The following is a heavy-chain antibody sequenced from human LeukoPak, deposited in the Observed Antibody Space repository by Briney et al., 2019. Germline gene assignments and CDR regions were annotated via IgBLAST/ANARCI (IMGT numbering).Heavy chain of an antibody. Sequence: GGSLRLSCAASGFTFSSYGMHWVRQAPGKGLEWVAVISYDGSNKYYADSVKGRFTISRDNSKSTLYLQMNSLRAEDTAVYYCAKGVQGYVWGSYRYNFDYWGQGTLVTVSS. CDR3: AKGVQGYVWGSYRYNFDY. CDR2: ISYDGSNK. D-gene: IGHD3-16*02. V-gene: IGHV3-30*18. J-gene: IGHJ4*02. CDR1: GFTFSSYG.